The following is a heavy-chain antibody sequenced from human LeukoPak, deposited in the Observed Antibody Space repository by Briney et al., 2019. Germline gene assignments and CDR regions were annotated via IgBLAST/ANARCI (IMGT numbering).Heavy chain of an antibody. Sequence: SQTLSLTCVISGVSVSSNSAAWNWIRQSPSRGLEWLGRTYYRSNWYNDYAVSVKSRITINPDTSKNQFSLQLNSVTPDDTAVYYCARARHNIHNGWAWYFDLWGRGTLVTVSS. V-gene: IGHV6-1*01. CDR3: ARARHNIHNGWAWYFDL. CDR1: GVSVSSNSAA. J-gene: IGHJ2*01. D-gene: IGHD6-19*01. CDR2: TYYRSNWYN.